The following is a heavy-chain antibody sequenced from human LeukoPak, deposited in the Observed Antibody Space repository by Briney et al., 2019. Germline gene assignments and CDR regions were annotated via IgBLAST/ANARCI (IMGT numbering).Heavy chain of an antibody. CDR2: INPNSGGT. D-gene: IGHD4-17*01. J-gene: IGHJ4*02. V-gene: IGHV1-2*02. CDR3: ARFREKLRPNDY. Sequence: ASVKVSCKASGYTFTGYYMHWVRQAPGQGLEWMGWINPNSGGTNYAQKFQGRVTMTRDTSISTAYMELRSLRSDDTAVYYCARFREKLRPNDYWGQGTLVTVSS. CDR1: GYTFTGYY.